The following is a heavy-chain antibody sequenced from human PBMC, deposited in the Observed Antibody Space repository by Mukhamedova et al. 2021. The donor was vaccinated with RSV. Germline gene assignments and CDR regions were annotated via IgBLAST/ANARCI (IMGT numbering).Heavy chain of an antibody. D-gene: IGHD1-26*01. CDR2: ISSSSSYI. J-gene: IGHJ4*02. CDR3: ARGGATTWEGASY. V-gene: IGHV3-21*01. Sequence: SISSSSSYIYYADSVKGRFTISRDNAKNSLYLQMNSLRAEDTAVYYCARGGATTWEGASYWGQGTLVTVSS.